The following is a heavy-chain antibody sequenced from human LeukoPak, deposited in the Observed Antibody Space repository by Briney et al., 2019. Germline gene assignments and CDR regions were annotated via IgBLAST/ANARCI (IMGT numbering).Heavy chain of an antibody. CDR2: INTNTGNP. J-gene: IGHJ4*02. D-gene: IGHD6-13*01. CDR1: GYTFTGYY. CDR3: ARDHVVAAADY. V-gene: IGHV7-4-1*02. Sequence: ASVKVSCKASGYTFTGYYMHWVRQAPGQGLEWMGWINTNTGNPTYAQGFTGRFVFSLDTSVSTAYLQISSLKAEDTAVYYCARDHVVAAADYWGQGTLVTVSS.